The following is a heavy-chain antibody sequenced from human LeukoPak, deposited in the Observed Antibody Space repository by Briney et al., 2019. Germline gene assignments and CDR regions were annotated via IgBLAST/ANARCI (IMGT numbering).Heavy chain of an antibody. J-gene: IGHJ4*02. Sequence: PGGFLRLSCAASGFTFSTYAMCLVRQAPGKGLEWVSAVSGDGFSTFYADSVKGRFSISRDNSKNTLYLQMNSLRAADTAVYYCAKFRVVTTSRGVGLDYWGQGTLVTVSS. CDR3: AKFRVVTTSRGVGLDY. CDR2: VSGDGFST. D-gene: IGHD3-22*01. CDR1: GFTFSTYA. V-gene: IGHV3-23*01.